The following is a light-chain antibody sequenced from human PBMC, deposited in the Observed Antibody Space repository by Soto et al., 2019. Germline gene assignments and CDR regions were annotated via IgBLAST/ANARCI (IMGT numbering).Light chain of an antibody. CDR3: QQYGSSSIT. CDR1: QSLSSS. Sequence: EIVMTQSPGTLSVSPGEGATLSCRASQSLSSSLAWYQQKPGQAPRLLIYGASSRATGIPDRFSGSGSGTDFTLTISRLEPEDFAVYYCQQYGSSSITFGQGTRLEIK. V-gene: IGKV3-20*01. CDR2: GAS. J-gene: IGKJ5*01.